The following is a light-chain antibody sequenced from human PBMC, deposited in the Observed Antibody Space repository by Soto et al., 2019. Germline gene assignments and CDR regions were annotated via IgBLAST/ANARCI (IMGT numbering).Light chain of an antibody. CDR1: SRDVGGYNF. J-gene: IGLJ1*01. CDR2: EVI. Sequence: QSALTQPPSASGSPGQSVTISCTGSSRDVGGYNFVSWYQQHPGKAPNLVIYEVIKRPSGVPARFSGSKSGNTASLTVSGLHAEDEADYYCTSYADSNIYVFGSGTKLTVL. V-gene: IGLV2-8*01. CDR3: TSYADSNIYV.